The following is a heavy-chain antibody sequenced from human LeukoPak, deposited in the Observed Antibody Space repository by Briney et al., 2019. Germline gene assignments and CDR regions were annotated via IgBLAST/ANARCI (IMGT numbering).Heavy chain of an antibody. Sequence: GGPLRLSCAASGFTFSSYSMSWVRQAPGKGLDWVANINQDGSEKYYVDSVKGRFTISRDNAKNSLYLQMNSLRAEDTAVYYCARDRVWTVLYWGQGTLVTVSS. CDR3: ARDRVWTVLY. V-gene: IGHV3-7*01. CDR2: INQDGSEK. D-gene: IGHD6-13*01. J-gene: IGHJ4*02. CDR1: GFTFSSYS.